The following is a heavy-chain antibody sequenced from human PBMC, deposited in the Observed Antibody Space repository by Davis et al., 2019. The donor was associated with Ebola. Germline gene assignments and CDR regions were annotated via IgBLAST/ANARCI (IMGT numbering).Heavy chain of an antibody. CDR1: GFTFSSYE. V-gene: IGHV3-48*02. Sequence: GESLKISCAASGFTFSSYEMNWVRQAPGKGLEWVSYISSSSSTIYYADSVKGRFTISRDNAKNSLYLQMNSLRDEDTAVYYCARDGPVGAILYGMDVWGQGTTVTVSS. D-gene: IGHD1-26*01. CDR2: ISSSSSTI. CDR3: ARDGPVGAILYGMDV. J-gene: IGHJ6*02.